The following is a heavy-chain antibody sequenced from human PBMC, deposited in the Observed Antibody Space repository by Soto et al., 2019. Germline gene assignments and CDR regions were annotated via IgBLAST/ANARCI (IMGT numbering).Heavy chain of an antibody. D-gene: IGHD6-19*01. Sequence: SETLSLTCTVSGGSISSSSYYWGWIRQPPGKGLEWIGSIDYRGSTYYNPSLKSRVTISVDTSKNHFSLKLSSVTAADTAVYYCARYSSGWPPYFDDWGQGTLVTVSS. CDR1: GGSISSSSYY. CDR3: ARYSSGWPPYFDD. CDR2: IDYRGST. V-gene: IGHV4-39*02. J-gene: IGHJ4*02.